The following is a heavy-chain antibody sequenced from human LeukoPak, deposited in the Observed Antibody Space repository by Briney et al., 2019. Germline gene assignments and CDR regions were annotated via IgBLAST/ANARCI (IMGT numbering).Heavy chain of an antibody. CDR3: ARERAARGFDY. Sequence: PGGSLRLSCAASGFTFSTYAMNWVRQAPGKGLEWVAVILYDGDTKYYADSVRGRFTISRDNSKNTLYLQMISLRAEDTAVYYCARERAARGFDYWGQGTLVTVSS. J-gene: IGHJ4*02. CDR2: ILYDGDTK. V-gene: IGHV3-30*01. D-gene: IGHD6-6*01. CDR1: GFTFSTYA.